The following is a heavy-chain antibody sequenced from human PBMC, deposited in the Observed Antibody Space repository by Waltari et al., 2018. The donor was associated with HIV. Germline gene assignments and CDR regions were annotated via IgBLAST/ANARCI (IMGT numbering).Heavy chain of an antibody. Sequence: QVQLVQSGSELKKPGASVKVSCKASGYTFINYAMNWVRQAPGKGLELMGWINTDTVNPTYAQGFTGRFVFSLDTSVSTAYLQISSLKTEDTAVYYCARAREWELLYPIDYWGQGTLVTVS. V-gene: IGHV7-4-1*02. CDR2: INTDTVNP. CDR1: GYTFINYA. CDR3: ARAREWELLYPIDY. D-gene: IGHD1-26*01. J-gene: IGHJ4*02.